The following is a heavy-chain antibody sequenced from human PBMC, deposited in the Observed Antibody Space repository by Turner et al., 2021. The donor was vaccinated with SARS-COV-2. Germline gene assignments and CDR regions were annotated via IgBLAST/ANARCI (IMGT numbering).Heavy chain of an antibody. CDR1: GNTFSTYA. Sequence: QVQLVQSGAEVKKPGSSVKVSCKASGNTFSTYAISWVRQAPGQGLEWMGGIIPIFGTANYAQKFQGRVTITADESTSTAYMELSSLRSEDTAVYYCARARGVDYYDSSGQRFDPWGQGTLVTVSS. J-gene: IGHJ5*02. CDR2: IIPIFGTA. D-gene: IGHD3-22*01. V-gene: IGHV1-69*01. CDR3: ARARGVDYYDSSGQRFDP.